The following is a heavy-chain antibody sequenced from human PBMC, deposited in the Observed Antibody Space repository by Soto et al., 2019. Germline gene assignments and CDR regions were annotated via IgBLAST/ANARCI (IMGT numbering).Heavy chain of an antibody. V-gene: IGHV3-11*01. J-gene: IGHJ6*02. CDR3: ARDGSGSYLDYYYYGMDV. Sequence: GRSLRLSCAASGGTFSDYYMSWIRQAQGKGLEWVSYISSSGSTIYYADSVKGRFTISRDNAKNSLYLQMNSLRAEDTAVYYCARDGSGSYLDYYYYGMDVWGQGTTVTVSS. CDR1: GGTFSDYY. D-gene: IGHD1-26*01. CDR2: ISSSGSTI.